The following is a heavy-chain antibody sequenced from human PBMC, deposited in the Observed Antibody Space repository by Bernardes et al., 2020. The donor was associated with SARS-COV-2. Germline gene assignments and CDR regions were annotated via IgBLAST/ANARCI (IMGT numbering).Heavy chain of an antibody. CDR2: ISGSGGRT. J-gene: IGHJ6*02. CDR1: GFIFSRNA. Sequence: GGSLRLSCAASGFIFSRNAMSWVRQAPGKGLEWVSGISGSGGRTFYADSVKGRFTISRDNPKNTVYLQMNSLRGEDTAVYYCARIPPRYCTGGSCLYGLDVWGQGTTVTVSS. CDR3: ARIPPRYCTGGSCLYGLDV. V-gene: IGHV3-23*01. D-gene: IGHD2-15*01.